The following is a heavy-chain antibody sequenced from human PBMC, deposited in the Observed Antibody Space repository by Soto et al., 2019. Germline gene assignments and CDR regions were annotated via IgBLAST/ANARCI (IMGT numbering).Heavy chain of an antibody. Sequence: GGSLRLSCAASGFTFSSNAMSWVRQAPGKGLEWISAISGSSGSTYYSDSVKGRFSISRDNSKNTLYLQMNSLRAEDTAVYYCAKDGRGGTWDYWGQGTLVTVAS. V-gene: IGHV3-23*01. CDR1: GFTFSSNA. J-gene: IGHJ4*02. D-gene: IGHD2-15*01. CDR3: AKDGRGGTWDY. CDR2: ISGSSGST.